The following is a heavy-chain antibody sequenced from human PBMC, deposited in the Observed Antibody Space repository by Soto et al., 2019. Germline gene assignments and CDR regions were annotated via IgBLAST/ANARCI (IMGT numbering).Heavy chain of an antibody. J-gene: IGHJ4*02. Sequence: SVKVSCKASGGTFSSYAISWVRQAPGQGLEWMGXIXPXXXTXNXAXKXXXXVTITADKSTSTAYMELSRLRSEDTAVYYCAREESGSYTTSNFDYWGQGTLVTVSS. CDR2: IXPXXXTX. CDR1: GGTFSSYA. CDR3: AREESGSYTTSNFDY. V-gene: IGHV1-69*06. D-gene: IGHD1-26*01.